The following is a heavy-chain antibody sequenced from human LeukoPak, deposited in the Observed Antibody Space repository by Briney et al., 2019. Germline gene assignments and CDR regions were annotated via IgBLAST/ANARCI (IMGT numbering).Heavy chain of an antibody. CDR1: GGSISSYY. Sequence: SETLSLTCTVSGGSISSYYWSWIRQPAGKGLEWIGRIYTSGSTNYNPSLKSRVTMSVDTSKDQFSLKLSSVTAADTAVYYCAREGDYDYVWGSYRPYYFDYWGQGTLVTVSS. D-gene: IGHD3-16*02. CDR2: IYTSGST. J-gene: IGHJ4*02. CDR3: AREGDYDYVWGSYRPYYFDY. V-gene: IGHV4-4*07.